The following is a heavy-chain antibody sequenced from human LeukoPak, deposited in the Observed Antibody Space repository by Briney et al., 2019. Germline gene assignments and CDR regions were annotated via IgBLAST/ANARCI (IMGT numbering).Heavy chain of an antibody. J-gene: IGHJ4*02. D-gene: IGHD6-19*01. CDR3: ARSRIAVAGTPLGY. Sequence: SETLSLTCAVSGGSFSGYYWSWIRHPPGKGLEWIGEVNHSGSTNYNPSLKSRVTISVDTSKNQFSLKLSSVTAADTAVYYCARSRIAVAGTPLGYWGQGTLVTVSS. CDR1: GGSFSGYY. V-gene: IGHV4-34*01. CDR2: VNHSGST.